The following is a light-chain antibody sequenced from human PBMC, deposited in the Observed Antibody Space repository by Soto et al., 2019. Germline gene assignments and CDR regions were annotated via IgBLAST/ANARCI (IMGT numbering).Light chain of an antibody. CDR1: QDISNY. J-gene: IGKJ4*01. CDR3: QKYNSATLT. V-gene: IGKV1-27*01. CDR2: TAS. Sequence: DVQMTQSPSSLSASVGDRVTITCRASQDISNYLAWYQQKPGKVPKLLIYTASTLQLGVPSRFSGSGSGTDFTLTISNLQPEDVATYYCQKYNSATLTFGGGTKVDIX.